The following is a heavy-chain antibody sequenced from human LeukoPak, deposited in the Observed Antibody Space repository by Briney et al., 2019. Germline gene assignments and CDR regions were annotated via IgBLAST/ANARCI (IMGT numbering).Heavy chain of an antibody. CDR1: GYTFTDYY. D-gene: IGHD3-10*01. CDR2: INPNSGGT. Sequence: ASVKVSCKASGYTFTDYYIHWVRQAPGQGLEWMGWINPNSGGTHYAQKFRGRATMTRDTSINTGYIEMSRLRSDDTAVYWCARDAISRGIIDYWGQGTLVTVSS. V-gene: IGHV1-2*02. CDR3: ARDAISRGIIDY. J-gene: IGHJ4*02.